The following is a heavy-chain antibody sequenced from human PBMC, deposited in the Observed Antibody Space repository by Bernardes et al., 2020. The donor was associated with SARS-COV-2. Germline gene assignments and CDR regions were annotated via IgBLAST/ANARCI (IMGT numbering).Heavy chain of an antibody. CDR1: GFSFGSYG. V-gene: IGHV3-23*01. Sequence: GGSLRLSCAASGFSFGSYGMSWVRQAPGKGLEWVAYITERSERSIYADSVKGQFTISRDNSRDTLYLQSSNLRAEDTAIYYCAREPSRRADLWGQGTLVTVSS. J-gene: IGHJ5*02. CDR2: ITERSERS. D-gene: IGHD2-2*01. CDR3: AREPSRRADL.